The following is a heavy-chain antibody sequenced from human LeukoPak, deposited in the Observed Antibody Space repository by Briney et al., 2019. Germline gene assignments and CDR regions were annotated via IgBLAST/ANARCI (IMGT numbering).Heavy chain of an antibody. J-gene: IGHJ2*01. Sequence: GGSLRLSCAASGFTFSSYSMNWVGQAPGKGLEWVSSISSSSSYIYYADSVKGRFTISRDNAKNSLYLQMNSLRAEDTAVYYCARGSGDYRWYFDLWGRGTLVTVSS. V-gene: IGHV3-21*01. CDR3: ARGSGDYRWYFDL. CDR2: ISSSSSYI. CDR1: GFTFSSYS. D-gene: IGHD4-17*01.